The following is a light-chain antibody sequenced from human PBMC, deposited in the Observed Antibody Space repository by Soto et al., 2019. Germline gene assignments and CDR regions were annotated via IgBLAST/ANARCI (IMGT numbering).Light chain of an antibody. CDR1: QSLLYTNGYNY. V-gene: IGKV2-28*01. CDR2: LSS. J-gene: IGKJ1*01. CDR3: LQPLSTPWT. Sequence: DIVMTQSPLSLPVTPGEPASISCRTSQSLLYTNGYNYVDWFVQKPGQSPQLLIYLSSNRASGVPDRFSGRGSGTDFTLKISQVEAEDVGVYCYLQPLSTPWTFGQGTKLEIK.